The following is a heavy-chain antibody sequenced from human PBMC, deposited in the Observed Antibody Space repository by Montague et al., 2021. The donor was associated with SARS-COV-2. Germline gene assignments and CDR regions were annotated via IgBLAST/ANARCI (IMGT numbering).Heavy chain of an antibody. CDR1: GASISSSHW. V-gene: IGHV4-4*02. D-gene: IGHD3-22*01. CDR3: TGAPIVVSVNNGFDI. Sequence: SETLSLTCTVSGASISSSHWWCWLRQPPEKGLGWREEIYHTGSTNYNPSLNSRVTLSVNKSKHQFSLELSSVTAADTAVYFCTGAPIVVSVNNGFDIWGQGTTVTVSS. CDR2: IYHTGST. J-gene: IGHJ3*02.